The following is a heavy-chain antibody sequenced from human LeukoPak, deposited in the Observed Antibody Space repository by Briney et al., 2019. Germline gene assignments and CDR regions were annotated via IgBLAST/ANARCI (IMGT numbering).Heavy chain of an antibody. CDR1: GFTFSSYS. J-gene: IGHJ3*02. CDR3: ARDLSYSSSSKVDI. V-gene: IGHV3-21*01. Sequence: GGSLRLSRAASGFTFSSYSMNWVRQAPGKGLEWVSSISSSSSYIYYADSVKGRFTISRDNAKNSLYLQMNSLRAEDTAVYYCARDLSYSSSSKVDIWGQGTMVTVSS. CDR2: ISSSSSYI. D-gene: IGHD6-6*01.